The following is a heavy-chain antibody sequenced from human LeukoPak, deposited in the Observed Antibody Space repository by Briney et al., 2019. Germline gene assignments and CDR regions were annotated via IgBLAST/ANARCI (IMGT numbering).Heavy chain of an antibody. Sequence: PGGSLRLSCAASGFTFSNYGMTWVRQAPGRGLEWVSHIYSGGFTRFADSVKGRFTISRDNSKNTLYLQMNSLRAEDTAVYYCARDGGSGNFDYWGQGTLVTVSS. D-gene: IGHD3-10*01. J-gene: IGHJ4*02. CDR3: ARDGGSGNFDY. V-gene: IGHV3-66*01. CDR2: IYSGGFT. CDR1: GFTFSNYG.